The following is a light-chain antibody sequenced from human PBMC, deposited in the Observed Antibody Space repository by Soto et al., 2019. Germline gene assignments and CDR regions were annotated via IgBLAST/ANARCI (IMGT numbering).Light chain of an antibody. CDR3: MQALQNPVT. J-gene: IGKJ5*01. Sequence: DIVMTQSPLSLPVTPGEPASISCRSSQSLLHLNGNNYLDWYLQKPGQSPQLLIYLGSNRASGVHDRFSGSGSGTDFTLKVRRVEAEDVGIYYCMQALQNPVTFGQGTRLEIK. V-gene: IGKV2-28*01. CDR2: LGS. CDR1: QSLLHLNGNNY.